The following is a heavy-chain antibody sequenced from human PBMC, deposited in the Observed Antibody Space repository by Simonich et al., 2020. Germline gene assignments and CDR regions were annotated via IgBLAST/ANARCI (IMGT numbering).Heavy chain of an antibody. CDR3: ARDIVSFGSSWYAFDI. CDR2: ISYDGSIK. CDR1: GFTFSSYA. D-gene: IGHD6-13*01. J-gene: IGHJ3*02. Sequence: QVQLVESGGGVVQRGRSLRLSCAASGFTFSSYAMHWVRHAQGKGVDWVAVISYDGSIKNYAESVKGRFPISRDNSKNTLYLQMNSLRAEDTAVYYCARDIVSFGSSWYAFDIWGQGTMVTVSS. V-gene: IGHV3-30*07.